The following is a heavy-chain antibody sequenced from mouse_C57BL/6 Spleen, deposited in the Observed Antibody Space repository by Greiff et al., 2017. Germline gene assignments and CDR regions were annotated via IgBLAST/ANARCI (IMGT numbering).Heavy chain of an antibody. CDR1: GYTFTDYE. D-gene: IGHD2-4*01. CDR3: TRWDYDYPWFAY. Sequence: QVQLQQSGAELVRPGASVTLSCKASGYTFTDYEMHWVKQTPVHGLEWIGAIDPETGGTAYNQKFKGKAILTADKSSSTAYMALRSLTSEDSAVYYCTRWDYDYPWFAYWGQGTLVTVSA. V-gene: IGHV1-15*01. CDR2: IDPETGGT. J-gene: IGHJ3*01.